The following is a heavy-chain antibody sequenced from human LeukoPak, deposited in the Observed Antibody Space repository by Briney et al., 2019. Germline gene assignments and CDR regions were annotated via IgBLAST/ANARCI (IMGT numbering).Heavy chain of an antibody. Sequence: PGEPLRLSCAASGFSLSTYGIHWVRQTPGGGPEWLTYIRFDGTSKYYATSVKGQFSISRDNSANTAYLHMSSLRPEDTALYYCARTPYSGSSLQYYHLDAWGKGTTVTVSS. J-gene: IGHJ6*04. CDR2: IRFDGTSK. CDR1: GFSLSTYG. D-gene: IGHD1-26*01. V-gene: IGHV3-30*02. CDR3: ARTPYSGSSLQYYHLDA.